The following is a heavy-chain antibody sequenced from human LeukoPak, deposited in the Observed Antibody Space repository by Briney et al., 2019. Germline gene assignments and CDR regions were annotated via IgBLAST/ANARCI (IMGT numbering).Heavy chain of an antibody. CDR1: GGSISIYY. J-gene: IGHJ4*02. CDR3: ARRGYYDFWSGYYEEYDY. D-gene: IGHD3-3*01. V-gene: IGHV4-4*07. CDR2: IYTSGST. Sequence: PSETLSLTCTVSGGSISIYYWSWIRQPAGKGLEWIGRIYTSGSTNYNPSLKSRVTMSVDTSKNQFSLKLSSVTAADTAVYYCARRGYYDFWSGYYEEYDYWGQGTLVTVSS.